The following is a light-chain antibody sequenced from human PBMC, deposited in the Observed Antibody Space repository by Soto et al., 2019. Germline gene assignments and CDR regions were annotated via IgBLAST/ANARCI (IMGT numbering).Light chain of an antibody. CDR1: QSVGYH. J-gene: IGKJ4*01. CDR2: DAS. CDR3: QQRSNWPPVT. Sequence: EIVLTQSPATLSLSPGERATLSCRASQSVGYHLAWYQQKPGQAPRLLIDDASNRATGIPARFSGSGSGTDFTLAISSLEPEDFAVYYCQQRSNWPPVTFGGGTKVDIK. V-gene: IGKV3-11*01.